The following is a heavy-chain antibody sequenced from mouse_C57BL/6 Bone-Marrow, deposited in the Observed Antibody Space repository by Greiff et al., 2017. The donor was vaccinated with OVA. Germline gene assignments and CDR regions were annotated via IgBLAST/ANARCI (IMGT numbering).Heavy chain of an antibody. Sequence: QVQLKQSGPELVKPGASVKISCKASGYAFSSSWMNWVKQRPGKGLEWIGRIYPGDGDTNYNGKFKGKATLTADKSSSTAYMQLSSLTSEDSAVYFCASNYGSSLHYAMDYWGQGTSVTVSS. V-gene: IGHV1-82*01. CDR2: IYPGDGDT. CDR3: ASNYGSSLHYAMDY. D-gene: IGHD1-1*01. J-gene: IGHJ4*01. CDR1: GYAFSSSW.